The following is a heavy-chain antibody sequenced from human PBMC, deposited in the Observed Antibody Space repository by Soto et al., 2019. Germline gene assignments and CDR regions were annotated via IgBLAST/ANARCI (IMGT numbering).Heavy chain of an antibody. J-gene: IGHJ6*02. V-gene: IGHV4-31*03. CDR3: ARVVRELTDYYYYYGMDV. Sequence: SETLSLTCTVSGDSITSGVHYWSWIRQLPGKGLEWIGYIFYSGPTYYNPSLKSRVAISVDTSKNQFSLKLSSVTAEDTAVYYCARVVRELTDYYYYYGMDVWGQGTTVTVSS. CDR2: IFYSGPT. D-gene: IGHD1-26*01. CDR1: GDSITSGVHY.